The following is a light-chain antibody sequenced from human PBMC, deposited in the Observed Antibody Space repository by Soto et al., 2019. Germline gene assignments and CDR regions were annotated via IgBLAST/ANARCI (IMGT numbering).Light chain of an antibody. Sequence: QSALTQPASVSGSPGQSITISCTGTSSDIGTYDYVSWYQHRPGEAPKLIIYEVSNRPSGVSNRFSASKSGNTASLTISGLQAEDEAAYYCSSYTSSGTLLFGGGTQLT. CDR3: SSYTSSGTLL. J-gene: IGLJ2*01. CDR2: EVS. CDR1: SSDIGTYDY. V-gene: IGLV2-14*01.